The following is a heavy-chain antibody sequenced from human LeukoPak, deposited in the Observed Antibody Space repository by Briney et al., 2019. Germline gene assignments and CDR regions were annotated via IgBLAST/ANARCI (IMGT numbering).Heavy chain of an antibody. J-gene: IGHJ4*02. CDR2: IAGGDEST. Sequence: PGGSLRLSCAISGFIFNTNGMHWVRQSPGKGLEWLATIAGGDESTYYADTVKGRFAISRDNSKNTVFLHMNSLRVEDTAVYYCARGVYCSLDYWGQGTPVTVSS. CDR3: ARGVYCSLDY. CDR1: GFIFNTNG. D-gene: IGHD5/OR15-5a*01. V-gene: IGHV3-23*01.